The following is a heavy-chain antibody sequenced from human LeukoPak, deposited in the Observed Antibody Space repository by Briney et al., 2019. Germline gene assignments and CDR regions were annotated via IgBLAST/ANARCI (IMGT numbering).Heavy chain of an antibody. CDR1: GFTFSNAW. CDR2: IKSKTDGGTT. D-gene: IGHD3-10*01. CDR3: TTHYGSGSVDAFDI. J-gene: IGHJ3*02. V-gene: IGHV3-15*01. Sequence: GGSLRLSCAASGFTFSNAWTSWVRQAPGKGLEWVGRIKSKTDGGTTDYAAPVKGRFTISRDDSKNTLYLQMNSLKTEDTAVYYCTTHYGSGSVDAFDIWGQGTMVTVSS.